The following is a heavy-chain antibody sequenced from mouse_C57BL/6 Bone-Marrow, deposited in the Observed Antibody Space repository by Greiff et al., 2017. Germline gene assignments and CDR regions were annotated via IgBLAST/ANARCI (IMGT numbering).Heavy chain of an antibody. CDR3: ARFHYGGSTLSSFDV. V-gene: IGHV1-81*01. CDR1: GYTFTSYG. D-gene: IGHD1-1*01. CDR2: IYPSSGNT. Sequence: VQLQQPGAELARPGASVKLSCKASGYTFTSYGISWVKQRTGQGLEWIGEIYPSSGNTYYNEKFKGKATLTADKSSSTAYMELRRLTSEDSAVXVCARFHYGGSTLSSFDVWGTGTTVTVSS. J-gene: IGHJ1*03.